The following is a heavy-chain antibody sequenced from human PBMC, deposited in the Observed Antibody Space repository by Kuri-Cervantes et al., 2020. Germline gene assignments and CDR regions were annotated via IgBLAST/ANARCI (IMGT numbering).Heavy chain of an antibody. V-gene: IGHV3-43D*04. CDR2: ISWDGGST. D-gene: IGHD3-3*01. J-gene: IGHJ4*02. CDR1: GFTFDDYT. Sequence: GESLKISCAASGFTFDDYTMHWVRQVPGKGLEWVSLISWDGGSTYYADSVKGRFTISRDNSKNSLYLQMNSLRAEDTAVYYCAKESWSNYFDYWGQGTLVTVSS. CDR3: AKESWSNYFDY.